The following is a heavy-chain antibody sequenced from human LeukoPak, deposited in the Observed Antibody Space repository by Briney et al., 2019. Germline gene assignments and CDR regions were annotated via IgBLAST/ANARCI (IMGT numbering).Heavy chain of an antibody. J-gene: IGHJ4*02. D-gene: IGHD5-18*01. Sequence: GGSLRLSCAASGFIFSSSAMTGVGQAQGKGLEGVSAISGSAASTYYADSVMGGFTISRDNSKNMLYLQMNSLRAEDTAIYYCARARGYSYGCFDDWGQGTLVTVSS. V-gene: IGHV3-23*01. CDR3: ARARGYSYGCFDD. CDR1: GFIFSSSA. CDR2: ISGSAAST.